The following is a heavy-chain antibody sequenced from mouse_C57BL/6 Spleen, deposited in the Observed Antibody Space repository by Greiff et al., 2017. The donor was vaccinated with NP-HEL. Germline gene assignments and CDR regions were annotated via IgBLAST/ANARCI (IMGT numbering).Heavy chain of an antibody. Sequence: VQRVESGAELVRPGTSVKVSCKASGYAFTNYLIEWVKQRPGQGLEWIGVINPGSGGTNYNEKFKGKATLTADKSSSTAYMQLSSLTSEDSAVYFCARGDYDWYFDVWGTGTTVTVSS. CDR2: INPGSGGT. CDR1: GYAFTNYL. J-gene: IGHJ1*03. V-gene: IGHV1-54*01. CDR3: ARGDYDWYFDV. D-gene: IGHD2-4*01.